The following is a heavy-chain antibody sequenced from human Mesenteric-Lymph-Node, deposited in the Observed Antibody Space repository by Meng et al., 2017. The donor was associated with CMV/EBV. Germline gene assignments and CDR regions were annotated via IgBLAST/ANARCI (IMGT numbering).Heavy chain of an antibody. Sequence: SVTVSRMASRGTFSRYAIRWVRQAPGQGLEWMGVIIPIFGTANYAQKFQGRVTITTDESTSTAYTELSSLRSEDTAVYYCARGRGIVVVPAAIRYYYGMDVWGQGTTVTVSS. J-gene: IGHJ6*02. CDR3: ARGRGIVVVPAAIRYYYGMDV. CDR2: IIPIFGTA. D-gene: IGHD2-2*01. CDR1: RGTFSRYA. V-gene: IGHV1-69*05.